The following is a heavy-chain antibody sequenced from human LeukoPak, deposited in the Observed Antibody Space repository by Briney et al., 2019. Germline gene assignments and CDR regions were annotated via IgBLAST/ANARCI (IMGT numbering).Heavy chain of an antibody. V-gene: IGHV3-11*04. CDR3: ARDAPVIVVVPAAIYMDV. J-gene: IGHJ6*03. CDR1: GFTFSDYY. Sequence: PGGSLRLSCAASGFTFSDYYMSWIRQAPGKGLEWVSYISSSGSTIYYADSVKGRFTISRDNAKNSLYLQMNSLRAEDTAVYYCARDAPVIVVVPAAIYMDVWGKGTTVTVSS. CDR2: ISSSGSTI. D-gene: IGHD2-2*01.